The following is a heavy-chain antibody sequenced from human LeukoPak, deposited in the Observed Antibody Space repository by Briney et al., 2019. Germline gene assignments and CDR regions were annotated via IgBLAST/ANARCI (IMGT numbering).Heavy chain of an antibody. CDR1: GGSISSSSYH. Sequence: PSETLSLTCTVSGGSISSSSYHWVWIRQPPGKGLEWIGYIYYTGTTNYNPSLKSRVTISVDTSKNQFSLTLSSVTAADTAVYYCARHFPSHYYFDYWGQGALVTVSS. J-gene: IGHJ4*02. V-gene: IGHV4-61*05. CDR3: ARHFPSHYYFDY. D-gene: IGHD3-3*02. CDR2: IYYTGTT.